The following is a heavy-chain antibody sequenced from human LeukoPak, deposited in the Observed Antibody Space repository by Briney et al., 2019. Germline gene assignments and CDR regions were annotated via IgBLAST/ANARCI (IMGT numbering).Heavy chain of an antibody. J-gene: IGHJ6*03. CDR3: ARGRRYCINGVCSYYYYMDV. CDR1: GGSISSYY. D-gene: IGHD2-8*01. Sequence: SETLSLTCTVSGGSISSYYWSWIRQPPGKGLEWIGYIYYSGSTNYNPSLKSRVTISVDTSKNQFSLKLRSVTAADTAVYYCARGRRYCINGVCSYYYYMDVWGKGTTVTVSS. CDR2: IYYSGST. V-gene: IGHV4-59*01.